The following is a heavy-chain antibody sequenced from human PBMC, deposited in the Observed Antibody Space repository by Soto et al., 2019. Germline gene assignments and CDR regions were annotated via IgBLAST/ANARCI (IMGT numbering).Heavy chain of an antibody. J-gene: IGHJ4*02. CDR1: GITVSSNY. CDR2: IYSGGST. Sequence: EVQLVESGGGLVQPGGSLRLSCAASGITVSSNYMRWVRQAPGKGLEWVSVIYSGGSTYYADSVKGRFTISRDNSKNTLYRQMNSLRAEDTAVYYCARDFYYYGSGTMGGYFDYWVQGTLVTVSS. V-gene: IGHV3-66*01. D-gene: IGHD3-10*01. CDR3: ARDFYYYGSGTMGGYFDY.